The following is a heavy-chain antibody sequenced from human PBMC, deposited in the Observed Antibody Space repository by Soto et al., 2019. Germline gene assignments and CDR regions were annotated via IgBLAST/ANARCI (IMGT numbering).Heavy chain of an antibody. CDR1: GFTLSGYA. Sequence: EVQLAESGGGLAQPGGSLRLSCAASGFTLSGYAMDWVRQAPGKGLEYVSGISSNGVGTYYANSVQGRFTISRDNSKNTVYLQMGSLMPEDMAVYYCARRARPDFYYMDGWGKGTTVTVSS. CDR3: ARRARPDFYYMDG. J-gene: IGHJ6*03. CDR2: ISSNGVGT. D-gene: IGHD6-6*01. V-gene: IGHV3-64*01.